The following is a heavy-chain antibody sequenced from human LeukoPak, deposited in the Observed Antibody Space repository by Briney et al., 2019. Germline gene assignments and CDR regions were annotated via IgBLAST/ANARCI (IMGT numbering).Heavy chain of an antibody. V-gene: IGHV1-46*01. Sequence: GASVKVSCKASGYTFTTYYMHWVRQAPGQGLEWMGIINPNGGSTTYAQKFQGRVTVTRDTSTTTVYIELSSLRSDDTAIYYCARAYYTNWYVPFDAWGQGTLVTVSS. CDR2: INPNGGST. CDR3: ARAYYTNWYVPFDA. CDR1: GYTFTTYY. D-gene: IGHD1-1*01. J-gene: IGHJ5*02.